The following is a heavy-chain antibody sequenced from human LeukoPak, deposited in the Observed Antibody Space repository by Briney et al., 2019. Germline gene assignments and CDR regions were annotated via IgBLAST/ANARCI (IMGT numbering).Heavy chain of an antibody. CDR2: IYTSGST. CDR1: GYSISSGYF. CDR3: ARALYYDFWSGYGNAFDV. V-gene: IGHV4-61*02. Sequence: PSETLSLTCAVSGYSISSGYFWGWIRQPAGKGREWIGRIYTSGSTNYNPSLKSRVTISVDTSKNQFSLKLSSVTAADTAVYYCARALYYDFWSGYGNAFDVWGQGTMVTVSS. J-gene: IGHJ3*01. D-gene: IGHD3-3*01.